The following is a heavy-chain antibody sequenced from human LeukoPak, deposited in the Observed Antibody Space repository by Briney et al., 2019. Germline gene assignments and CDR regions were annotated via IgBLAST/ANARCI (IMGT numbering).Heavy chain of an antibody. Sequence: GASVKVSCKVSGYTLTELSMHWVRQAPGKGLEWMGGFDPEDGETIYAQKFQGRVTMTEDTSTDTAYMKLSSLRSEDTAVYYCATDPTYYYDSSGYHQGFDPWGQGTLVTVSS. CDR3: ATDPTYYYDSSGYHQGFDP. CDR1: GYTLTELS. V-gene: IGHV1-24*01. CDR2: FDPEDGET. D-gene: IGHD3-22*01. J-gene: IGHJ5*02.